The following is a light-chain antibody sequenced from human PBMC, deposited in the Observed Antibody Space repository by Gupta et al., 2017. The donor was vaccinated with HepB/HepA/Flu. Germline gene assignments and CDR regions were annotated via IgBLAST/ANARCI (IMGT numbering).Light chain of an antibody. CDR2: WAS. V-gene: IGKV4-1*01. Sequence: DIVMTQSPDSLAVSLGESATINCKTRQSVLYSSNNKNYLAWYQQKPGQPPKLLIYWASTREPGVPDRFSGSGSGTDFTLTISALQAEDVAVYYCQHYYSSPRTFGQGTKLEIK. CDR3: QHYYSSPRT. J-gene: IGKJ2*02. CDR1: QSVLYSSNNKNY.